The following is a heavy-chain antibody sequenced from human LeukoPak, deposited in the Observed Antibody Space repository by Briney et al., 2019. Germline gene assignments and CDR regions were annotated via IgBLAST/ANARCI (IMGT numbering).Heavy chain of an antibody. D-gene: IGHD6-13*01. J-gene: IGHJ6*03. V-gene: IGHV1-2*02. Sequence: ASVKVSCKASGYTFTGYYMHWVRQAPGQGLEWMGWINPHSGGTNYAQKFQGRVTMTRDTSISTAYMELSRLRSDDTAVYYCARDLDSSSWNYYYYMDVWGKGTMVTVSS. CDR1: GYTFTGYY. CDR2: INPHSGGT. CDR3: ARDLDSSSWNYYYYMDV.